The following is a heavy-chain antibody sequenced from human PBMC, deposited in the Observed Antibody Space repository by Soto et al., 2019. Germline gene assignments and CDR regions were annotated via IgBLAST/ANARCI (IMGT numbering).Heavy chain of an antibody. D-gene: IGHD3-10*01. J-gene: IGHJ4*02. CDR2: INHSGST. Sequence: SETLSLTCAVYGGPFSGYYWSWIRQPPGKGLEWIGEINHSGSTNYNPSLKSRVTISVDTSKNQFSLKLSSVTAADTAVYYCARGGGALDYWGQGTLVTVSS. CDR1: GGPFSGYY. V-gene: IGHV4-34*01. CDR3: ARGGGALDY.